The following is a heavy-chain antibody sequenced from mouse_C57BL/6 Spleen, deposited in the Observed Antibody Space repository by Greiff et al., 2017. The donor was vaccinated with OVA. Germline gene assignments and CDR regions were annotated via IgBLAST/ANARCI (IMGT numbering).Heavy chain of an antibody. D-gene: IGHD3-1*01. CDR1: GFTFSSYG. V-gene: IGHV5-6*02. J-gene: IGHJ4*01. Sequence: EVKLEESGGDLVKPGGSLKLSCAASGFTFSSYGMSWVRQTPDKRLEWVATISSGGSYTYYPDSVKGRFTISRDNAKNTLYLQMSSLKSEDTAMYYCARDLGDAMDYWGQGTSVTVSS. CDR2: ISSGGSYT. CDR3: ARDLGDAMDY.